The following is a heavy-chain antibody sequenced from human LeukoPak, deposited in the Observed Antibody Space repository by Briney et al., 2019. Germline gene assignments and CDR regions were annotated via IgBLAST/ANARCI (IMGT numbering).Heavy chain of an antibody. CDR3: AKDISPTTMVRGANAFDI. V-gene: IGHV3-9*01. J-gene: IGHJ3*02. CDR1: GFTFDDYA. D-gene: IGHD3-10*01. CDR2: ISWDSGSI. Sequence: GGSLRLSCAASGFTFDDYAMHWVRQAPGKGLDWVSGISWDSGSIGYADPVKGRFTISSDNAKNSLYLQMNSLRAEDTALYYCAKDISPTTMVRGANAFDIWGQGTMVTVSS.